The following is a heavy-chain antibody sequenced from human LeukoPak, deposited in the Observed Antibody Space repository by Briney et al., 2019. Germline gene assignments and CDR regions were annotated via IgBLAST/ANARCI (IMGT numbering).Heavy chain of an antibody. CDR3: ANPQSRGYDYLDY. CDR1: GFTFSSYS. CDR2: ITSSSSTI. D-gene: IGHD5-12*01. J-gene: IGHJ4*02. V-gene: IGHV3-48*01. Sequence: PGGSLRLSCAASGFTFSSYSMNWVRQAPGKGLEWVSYITSSSSTIYYADSVKGRFTISRDNSKNTLYLQMNSLRGDDTAVYYCANPQSRGYDYLDYWGQGTLVTVSS.